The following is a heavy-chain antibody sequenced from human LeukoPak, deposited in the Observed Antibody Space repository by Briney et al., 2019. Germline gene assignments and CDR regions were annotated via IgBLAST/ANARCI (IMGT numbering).Heavy chain of an antibody. V-gene: IGHV3-7*03. J-gene: IGHJ4*02. Sequence: GGSLRLSCAASGFTFSSYWMSWVRQAPGKGLEWVANIKQDGSEKYCVDSVKGRFTISRDNAKNSLYLQMNSLGAEDTAVYYCAKGFTSTALFDYWGQGTLVTVSS. CDR3: AKGFTSTALFDY. CDR1: GFTFSSYW. CDR2: IKQDGSEK. D-gene: IGHD5-18*01.